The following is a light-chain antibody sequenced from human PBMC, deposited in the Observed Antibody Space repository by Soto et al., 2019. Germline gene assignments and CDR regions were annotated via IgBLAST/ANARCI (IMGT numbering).Light chain of an antibody. CDR3: QQYGSSRWT. CDR1: QSVSSSY. V-gene: IGKV3-20*01. J-gene: IGKJ1*01. CDR2: GAS. Sequence: EMVLTESPGTLSFSPGERATLSCRASQSVSSSYLAWYQQKPGQAPRLLIDGASSRATGIPDRFSGSGSGTDFTLTISRLEPEDFAVYYCQQYGSSRWTFGQGTKVDI.